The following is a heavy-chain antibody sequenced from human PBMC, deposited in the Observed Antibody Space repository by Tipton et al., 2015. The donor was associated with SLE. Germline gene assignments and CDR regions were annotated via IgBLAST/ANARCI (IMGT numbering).Heavy chain of an antibody. V-gene: IGHV4-61*09. Sequence: TLSLTCTVSGGSISSGSYYWSWIRQPAGKGLEWIGYIYTSGSTNYNPSLKSRVTISVDTSKNQFSLRLSSVTAADTAVYYCARDRDSSSWYLDAFDIWGQGTMVTVSS. CDR1: GGSISSGSYY. D-gene: IGHD6-13*01. CDR3: ARDRDSSSWYLDAFDI. J-gene: IGHJ3*02. CDR2: IYTSGST.